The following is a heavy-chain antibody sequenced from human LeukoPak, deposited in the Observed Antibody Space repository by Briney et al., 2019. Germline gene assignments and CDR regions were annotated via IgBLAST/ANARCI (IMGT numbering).Heavy chain of an antibody. CDR2: IYPGDSDT. J-gene: IGHJ4*02. CDR1: GYSFTSYW. D-gene: IGHD3-22*01. CDR3: ARRDYYDSSGYILGD. V-gene: IGHV5-51*01. Sequence: GESLKISCKGSGYSFTSYWIGWVCKMPRKGLELMGIIYPGDSDTRYSPSFQGQVTISADKSISTAYLEWSSLKASDTAMYYCARRDYYDSSGYILGDWGQGTLVTVSS.